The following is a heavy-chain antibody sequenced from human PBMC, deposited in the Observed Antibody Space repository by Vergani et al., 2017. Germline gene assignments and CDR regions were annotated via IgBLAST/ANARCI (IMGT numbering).Heavy chain of an antibody. Sequence: VQLVESGGGLVPPGRSLRLSCAASGFSFGDYAMTWVRQAPGKGLEWVAFIRDDGSNKYYADSVKGRFTISRDNSKNTLYLQMNSLRAEDTAVYYCAKGRYSSSEAAFDIWGQGTMVTVSS. CDR3: AKGRYSSSEAAFDI. CDR2: IRDDGSNK. J-gene: IGHJ3*02. CDR1: GFSFGDYA. D-gene: IGHD6-13*01. V-gene: IGHV3-30*02.